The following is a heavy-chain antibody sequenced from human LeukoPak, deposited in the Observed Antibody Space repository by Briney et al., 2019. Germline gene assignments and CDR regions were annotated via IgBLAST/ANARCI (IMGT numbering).Heavy chain of an antibody. V-gene: IGHV1-2*02. CDR3: ARPGSTYYFDY. Sequence: GASVKVSCKASGYTLTGYYMHWVRQAPGQGLEWMGWINPNSGGTNYAQKFQGRVTMTRDASISTAYMELSRLRSDDTAVYYCARPGSTYYFDYWGQGTLVAVSS. J-gene: IGHJ4*02. CDR1: GYTLTGYY. D-gene: IGHD6-25*01. CDR2: INPNSGGT.